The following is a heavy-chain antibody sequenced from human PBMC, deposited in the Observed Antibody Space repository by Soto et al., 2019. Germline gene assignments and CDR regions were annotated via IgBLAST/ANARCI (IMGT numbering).Heavy chain of an antibody. D-gene: IGHD1-1*01. Sequence: LSETLSLTCAVYGGSFSGYYWSWIRQPPGKGLEWIGEINHSGSTNYNPSLKSRVTISVDTSKNQFSLKLSSVTAADTAVYYCARDWNDAPQTWEFDPWGQGTLVTVSS. CDR2: INHSGST. CDR3: ARDWNDAPQTWEFDP. J-gene: IGHJ5*02. CDR1: GGSFSGYY. V-gene: IGHV4-34*01.